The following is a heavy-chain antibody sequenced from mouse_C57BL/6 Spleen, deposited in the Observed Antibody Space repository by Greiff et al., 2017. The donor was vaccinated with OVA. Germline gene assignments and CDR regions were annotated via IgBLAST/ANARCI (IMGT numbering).Heavy chain of an antibody. CDR3: VRDGFRYAMDY. CDR1: GFSFNTYA. Sequence: VESGGGLVQPKGSLKLSCAASGFSFNTYAMNWVRQAPGKGLEWVARIRSKSNNYATYYADSVKDRFTISRDDSESMLYLQMNNLKTEDTAMYYCVRDGFRYAMDYWGQGTSVTVSS. J-gene: IGHJ4*01. CDR2: IRSKSNNYAT. D-gene: IGHD2-3*01. V-gene: IGHV10-1*01.